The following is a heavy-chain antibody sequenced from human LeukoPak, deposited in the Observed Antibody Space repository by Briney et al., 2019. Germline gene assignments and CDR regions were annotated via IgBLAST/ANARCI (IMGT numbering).Heavy chain of an antibody. V-gene: IGHV1-8*01. Sequence: VKVSCKASGYTFTSYDINWVRQATGQGLEWMGWMNPNSGNTGYAQKFQGSVTMTRNTSTATAYMELSSLKSEDTAVYYCARVNTYYYGSGVSRAFHMWGQGTMVTVSS. CDR3: ARVNTYYYGSGVSRAFHM. D-gene: IGHD3-10*01. CDR2: MNPNSGNT. CDR1: GYTFTSYD. J-gene: IGHJ3*02.